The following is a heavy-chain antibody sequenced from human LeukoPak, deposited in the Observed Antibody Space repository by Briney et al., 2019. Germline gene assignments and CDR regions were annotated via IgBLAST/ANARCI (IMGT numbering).Heavy chain of an antibody. CDR1: GFTFSSYA. Sequence: QAGGSLRLSCAASGFTFSSYAMSWVRQAPGKGLEWVSAISGSGGSTYYADSVKGRFTISRDNPKNTLYLQMNSLRADDTAVYYCAKTYDSSGYYHFDYWGQGTLVTVSS. V-gene: IGHV3-23*01. CDR3: AKTYDSSGYYHFDY. D-gene: IGHD3-22*01. J-gene: IGHJ4*02. CDR2: ISGSGGST.